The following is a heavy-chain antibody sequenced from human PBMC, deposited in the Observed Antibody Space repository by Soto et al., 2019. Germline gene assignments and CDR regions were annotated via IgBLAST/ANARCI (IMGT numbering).Heavy chain of an antibody. Sequence: EGQLVESGGGLVKPGGSLRLSCAASGFIFTNYGMHWVRQAPGKGLEWVASISRTGDDVLYADSVKGRFSISRDNAKNSLSLHMSSLRVEDTSVYYCATDSLYSTTWYDYFDLWGQGTLVTVSS. CDR3: ATDSLYSTTWYDYFDL. J-gene: IGHJ5*02. CDR2: ISRTGDDV. D-gene: IGHD4-17*01. V-gene: IGHV3-21*06. CDR1: GFIFTNYG.